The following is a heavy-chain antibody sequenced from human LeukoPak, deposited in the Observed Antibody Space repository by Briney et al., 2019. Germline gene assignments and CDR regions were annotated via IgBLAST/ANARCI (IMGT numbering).Heavy chain of an antibody. CDR2: IHSGGNT. J-gene: IGHJ4*02. Sequence: SETLSLTCSVSGASISSRDYYWSWIRQPSGGGLEWIGYIHSGGNTYYNPSLESRVTMSVDTSKNQLYLKLNSVTAAVTAVYYCARDRDNYDSKYYFDYWGQGTLVTVSS. CDR3: ARDRDNYDSKYYFDY. V-gene: IGHV4-30-4*01. D-gene: IGHD3-22*01. CDR1: GASISSRDYY.